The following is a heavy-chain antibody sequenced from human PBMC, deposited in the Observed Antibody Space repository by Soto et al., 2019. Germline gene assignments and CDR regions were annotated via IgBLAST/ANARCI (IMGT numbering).Heavy chain of an antibody. D-gene: IGHD3-16*01. CDR3: ARDSHGAAKWFDP. CDR1: GFTFSSYA. V-gene: IGHV3-30-3*01. CDR2: ISYDGSNK. Sequence: GGALRLSCAASGFTFSSYAIHWVRQAPGKGLEWVAVISYDGSNKYYADSVKGRFTISRDNSKNTLYLQMNSLRAEDTAVYYCARDSHGAAKWFDPWGQGTLVTGSS. J-gene: IGHJ5*02.